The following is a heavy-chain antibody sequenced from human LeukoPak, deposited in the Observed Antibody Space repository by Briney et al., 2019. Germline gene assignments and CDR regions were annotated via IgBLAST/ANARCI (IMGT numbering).Heavy chain of an antibody. V-gene: IGHV3-53*01. Sequence: GGSLKLSCAVSAFTFSNNYMSWVRQAPGKGLEWVSLIYGIGSAYYADSVKGRFTISRDNSRNTLYLQMNSLRAEDTAVYYCARLLAAPNTKNYWGQGTLVTVSS. D-gene: IGHD6-13*01. CDR3: ARLLAAPNTKNY. CDR1: AFTFSNNY. J-gene: IGHJ4*02. CDR2: IYGIGSA.